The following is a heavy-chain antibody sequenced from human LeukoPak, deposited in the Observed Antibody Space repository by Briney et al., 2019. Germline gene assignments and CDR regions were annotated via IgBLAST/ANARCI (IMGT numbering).Heavy chain of an antibody. J-gene: IGHJ6*03. CDR1: GGSFSGYY. V-gene: IGHV4-34*01. D-gene: IGHD6-13*01. Sequence: PSETLSLTCAVYGGSFSGYYWSWIRQPPGKGLEWIGEINHSGSTNYNPSLKSRVTISVDTSKNQFSLKLSSVTAADTAVYYCAKGPWQQLYNYMDVWGKGTTVTVSS. CDR2: INHSGST. CDR3: AKGPWQQLYNYMDV.